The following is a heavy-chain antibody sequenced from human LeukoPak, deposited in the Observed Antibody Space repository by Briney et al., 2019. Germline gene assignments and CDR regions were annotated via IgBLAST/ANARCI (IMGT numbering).Heavy chain of an antibody. J-gene: IGHJ4*02. D-gene: IGHD5-12*01. Sequence: GGSLRLSCAASGFTFSSCWMNWGRQAPGKGLEWVANIKHDGIEKFYVDSVKGRFTISRDNAKNSLYLQMNSLRAEDTAVYYCARDSGHNGYDLLDYWGQGTLVTVSS. CDR3: ARDSGHNGYDLLDY. V-gene: IGHV3-7*01. CDR1: GFTFSSCW. CDR2: IKHDGIEK.